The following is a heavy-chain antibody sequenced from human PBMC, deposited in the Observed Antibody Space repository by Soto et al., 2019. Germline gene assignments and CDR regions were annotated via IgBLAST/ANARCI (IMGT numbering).Heavy chain of an antibody. V-gene: IGHV3-23*01. J-gene: IGHJ4*02. CDR3: AKDSSITMIVVVITRFDY. D-gene: IGHD3-22*01. CDR1: GFTFSDYA. Sequence: GGSLRLSCAASGFTFSDYAMTWVRQAPGKGLEWVSGIGGGGADTYYADSVKGRFTISRDNSKNTLYLQMNSLRAEDTAVYYCAKDSSITMIVVVITRFDYWGQGTLVTVS. CDR2: IGGGGADT.